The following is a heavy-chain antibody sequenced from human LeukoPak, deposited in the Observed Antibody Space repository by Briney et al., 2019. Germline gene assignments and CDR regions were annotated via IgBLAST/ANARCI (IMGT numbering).Heavy chain of an antibody. CDR3: AKTGIAAAGNDAFDI. Sequence: SETLSLTCTVSGGSISSYYWSWIRQPPGKGLEWIGYIYYSGSTNYNPSLKSRVTISVDTSKNQFSLRLSSVTAADTAVYYCAKTGIAAAGNDAFDIWGQGTMVTVSS. CDR2: IYYSGST. J-gene: IGHJ3*02. V-gene: IGHV4-59*01. CDR1: GGSISSYY. D-gene: IGHD6-13*01.